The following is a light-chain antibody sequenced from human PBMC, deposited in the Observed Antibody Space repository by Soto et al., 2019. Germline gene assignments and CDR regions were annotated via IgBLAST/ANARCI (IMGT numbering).Light chain of an antibody. V-gene: IGKV3D-20*02. J-gene: IGKJ5*01. CDR1: QSLANSF. CDR3: QQRSNWPIT. Sequence: VLTQSPGTLSLSPGERATLSCRASQSLANSFIAWYQQKPGQAPRLLIYDTSSRASGIPDRFSGSGSGTDFTLTISRLETEDFAVYYCQQRSNWPITFGQGTRLEIK. CDR2: DTS.